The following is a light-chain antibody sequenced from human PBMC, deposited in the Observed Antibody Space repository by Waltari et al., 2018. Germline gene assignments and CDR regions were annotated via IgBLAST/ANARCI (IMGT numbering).Light chain of an antibody. CDR2: MAS. Sequence: DIQMTQSPSTLSASVGDRVTISCRASQSVGTWLAWYQQKPGKAPKLLIYMASSLESGVPSRFSASGSGTDFTLTISRLQPDDFATYSCQQYSSFSTFGQGTKV. V-gene: IGKV1-5*03. J-gene: IGKJ2*01. CDR1: QSVGTW. CDR3: QQYSSFST.